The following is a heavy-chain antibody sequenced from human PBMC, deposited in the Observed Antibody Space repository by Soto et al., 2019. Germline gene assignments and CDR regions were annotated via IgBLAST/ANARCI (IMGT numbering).Heavy chain of an antibody. CDR3: SGGGGDAF. CDR2: TNQDGSEK. Sequence: EVHLVESGGGLVQTGGSLRLSCAIFEGTVIRDWMNWVRQAPGKGLEWVAHTNQDGSEKYYVDSVKGRFTISRDNDKNSLYLQMNSLRAEDTAMYSCSGGGGDAFWGQGTLVTVSS. CDR1: EGTVIRDW. D-gene: IGHD3-16*01. V-gene: IGHV3-7*04. J-gene: IGHJ4*02.